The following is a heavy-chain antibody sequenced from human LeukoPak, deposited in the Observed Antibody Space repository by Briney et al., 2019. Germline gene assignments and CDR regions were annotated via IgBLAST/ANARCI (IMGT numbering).Heavy chain of an antibody. J-gene: IGHJ4*02. CDR3: ARDWGDTAIWPHFDY. CDR1: GGTFSSYA. CDR2: IIPILGIA. V-gene: IGHV1-69*04. Sequence: GSSVKVSCKASGGTFSSYAISWVRQAPGQGLEWMGRIIPILGIANYAQKFQGRVTITADKSTSTAYMELSSLRSEDTAVYYCARDWGDTAIWPHFDYWGQGTLVTVSS. D-gene: IGHD5-18*01.